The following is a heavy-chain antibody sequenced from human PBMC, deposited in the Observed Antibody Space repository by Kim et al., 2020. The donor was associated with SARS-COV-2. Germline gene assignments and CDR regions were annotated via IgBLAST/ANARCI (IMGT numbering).Heavy chain of an antibody. V-gene: IGHV4-59*08. J-gene: IGHJ6*02. Sequence: SETLSLTCTVSGGSISSYYWSWIRQPPGKGLEWIGYIYYSGSTNYNPSLKSRVTISVDTSKNQFSLKLSSVTAADTAVYYCASQQGQYSSSWYSNYYGMDVWGQGTTVTVSS. CDR1: GGSISSYY. CDR3: ASQQGQYSSSWYSNYYGMDV. D-gene: IGHD6-13*01. CDR2: IYYSGST.